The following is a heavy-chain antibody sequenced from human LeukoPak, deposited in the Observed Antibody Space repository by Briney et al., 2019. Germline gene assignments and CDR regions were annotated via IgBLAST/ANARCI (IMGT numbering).Heavy chain of an antibody. CDR3: ARDRYDFWSGSSTAWFDP. J-gene: IGHJ5*02. Sequence: GASVKVSCKASGYTFTSYYMHWVRQAPGQGLEWMGMINPSGGSTSYAQKFQGRVTMTRDTSTSTVYMELSSLRSEDTAVYYCARDRYDFWSGSSTAWFDPWGQGTLVTVSS. V-gene: IGHV1-46*01. CDR2: INPSGGST. D-gene: IGHD3-3*01. CDR1: GYTFTSYY.